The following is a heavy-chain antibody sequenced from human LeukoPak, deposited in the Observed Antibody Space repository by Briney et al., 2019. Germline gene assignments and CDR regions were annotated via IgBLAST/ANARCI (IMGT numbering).Heavy chain of an antibody. J-gene: IGHJ4*02. CDR3: ARVLCGSSVGYFDY. Sequence: PGGSLRLSCAAPGFTFSSYGMHWVRQAPGKGLEWVAGIWYDASNKYYADSVKGRFTISRDNSKNTLYLQMNSLRAEDTAVYYCARVLCGSSVGYFDYWGQGTLVTVSS. V-gene: IGHV3-33*01. CDR1: GFTFSSYG. CDR2: IWYDASNK. D-gene: IGHD2-15*01.